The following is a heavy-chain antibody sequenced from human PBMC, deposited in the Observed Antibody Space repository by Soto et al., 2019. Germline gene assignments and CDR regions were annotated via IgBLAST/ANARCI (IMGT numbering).Heavy chain of an antibody. CDR1: GFTFSDYY. D-gene: IGHD3-22*01. Sequence: GGSLRLSCAASGFTFSDYYMSWIRQAPGKGLEWVSYISSSGSTIYYAASVKGRFTISRDNAKNSLYLQMNSLRAEDTAVYYGARGGLEDYYDSSGYYDAFDIWGQGTMVTVSS. J-gene: IGHJ3*02. CDR2: ISSSGSTI. V-gene: IGHV3-11*01. CDR3: ARGGLEDYYDSSGYYDAFDI.